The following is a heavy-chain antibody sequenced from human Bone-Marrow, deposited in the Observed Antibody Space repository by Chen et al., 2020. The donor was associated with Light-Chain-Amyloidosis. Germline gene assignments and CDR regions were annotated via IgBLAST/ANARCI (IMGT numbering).Heavy chain of an antibody. V-gene: IGHV5-51*01. Sequence: EVQLEQSGPEVKKPGESLKISCKGSGYTFPNYWIGWVRQMPGKGLEWMGVIYPDDSDARYIPSFERQVTISADKSITTAYLQWRSLKASDTAMYYCARRRDGYNFDYWGQGTLVTVSS. J-gene: IGHJ4*02. CDR1: GYTFPNYW. CDR3: ARRRDGYNFDY. CDR2: IYPDDSDA. D-gene: IGHD5-12*01.